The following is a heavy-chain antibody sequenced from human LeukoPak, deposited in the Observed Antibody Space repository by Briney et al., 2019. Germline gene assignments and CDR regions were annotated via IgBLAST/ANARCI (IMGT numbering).Heavy chain of an antibody. CDR2: IYYSGST. Sequence: SQTLSLTCTVSGGSINSDDYYWSWVRQPPGKGLERIGYIYYSGSTYYNSSLKSRVTISVDTSKNQFSLKLSSVTAADTAVYYCARVEEADFWSGIGYYFDYWGQGTLVTVSS. V-gene: IGHV4-30-4*01. J-gene: IGHJ4*02. D-gene: IGHD3-3*01. CDR1: GGSINSDDYY. CDR3: ARVEEADFWSGIGYYFDY.